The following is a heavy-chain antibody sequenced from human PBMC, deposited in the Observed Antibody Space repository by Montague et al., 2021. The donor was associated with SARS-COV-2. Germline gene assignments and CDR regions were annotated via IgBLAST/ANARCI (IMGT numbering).Heavy chain of an antibody. CDR1: GASIKTFY. Sequence: SETLSLTCSVSGASIKTFYWGWIRQPPGGGLEWIGYMFDGGSAIYNPSLKSRVTISLDTSKNQFSLSLTSVTAADTAVYHCARDRGIAQRIDTWGQGTNVSVTS. V-gene: IGHV4-59*01. D-gene: IGHD6-13*01. CDR3: ARDRGIAQRIDT. J-gene: IGHJ3*02. CDR2: MFDGGSA.